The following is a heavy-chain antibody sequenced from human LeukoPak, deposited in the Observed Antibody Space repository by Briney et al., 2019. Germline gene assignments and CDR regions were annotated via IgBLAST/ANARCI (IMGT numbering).Heavy chain of an antibody. CDR2: IIPIFGTA. J-gene: IGHJ4*02. V-gene: IGHV1-69*01. D-gene: IGHD2-2*01. CDR1: GGTFSSYA. Sequence: SVKVSCKASGGTFSSYAISWVRQAPGQGLEWMGGIIPIFGTANYAQKFQGRVTITADESTSTAYTELSSLRSEDTAVYYCARGNLGYCSSTSCYEIFDYWGQGTLVTVSS. CDR3: ARGNLGYCSSTSCYEIFDY.